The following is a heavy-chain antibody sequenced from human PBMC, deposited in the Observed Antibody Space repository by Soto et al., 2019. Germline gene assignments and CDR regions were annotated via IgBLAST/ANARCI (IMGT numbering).Heavy chain of an antibody. CDR2: SRDRGNSYTT. V-gene: IGHV3-72*01. CDR1: GVTLSDHH. D-gene: IGHD5-12*01. Sequence: EVQVVESGGGLVQPGGSLRLSCEASGVTLSDHHLDWVRQAPGKGLEWVGRSRDRGNSYTTEYAASVEGRFTISRDDSKNSLYLQMNSLKTEDTAVYYCAVDIVGTGSYWGQGTLVTVSP. J-gene: IGHJ4*02. CDR3: AVDIVGTGSY.